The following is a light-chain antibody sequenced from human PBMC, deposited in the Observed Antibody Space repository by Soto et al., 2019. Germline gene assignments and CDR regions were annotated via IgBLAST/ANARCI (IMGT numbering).Light chain of an antibody. Sequence: DIKMYQSPSTLSASVGDRVTITCRASQSISSWLAWYQQKPGKAPKLLIYDASSLESGVPSRFSGSGSGTEFTLTISSLQPDDFATYYCQQYNSYSPWTFGQGTKVDNK. CDR1: QSISSW. J-gene: IGKJ1*01. CDR2: DAS. V-gene: IGKV1-5*01. CDR3: QQYNSYSPWT.